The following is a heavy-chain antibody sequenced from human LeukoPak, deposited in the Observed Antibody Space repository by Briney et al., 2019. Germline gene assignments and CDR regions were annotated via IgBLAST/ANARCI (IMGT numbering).Heavy chain of an antibody. CDR3: ARSYYDILTGFFFDY. D-gene: IGHD3-9*01. V-gene: IGHV4-31*03. CDR1: VGSTSSGRYY. J-gene: IGHJ4*02. CDR2: IYNSGSA. Sequence: SETLSLTCTVSVGSTSSGRYYWSWIRQHPGKGLEWIGYIYNSGSAYYNPSLNSRVTISKDTSKTQLSLSLSSVTAADTAVYYCARSYYDILTGFFFDYWGRGTLVTVSS.